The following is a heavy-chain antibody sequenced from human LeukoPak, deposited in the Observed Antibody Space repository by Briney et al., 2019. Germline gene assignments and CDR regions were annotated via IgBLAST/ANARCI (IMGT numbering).Heavy chain of an antibody. CDR3: ARGRGGWQLNYSYYYMGV. D-gene: IGHD5-24*01. J-gene: IGHJ6*03. CDR1: GGSISSSNW. Sequence: KPSETLSLTCAVSGGSISSSNWWSWVRQPPGKGLEWIGHIYTSGSTIHNPSLKSRVTISVDTSKNQFSLRLSSVTAADSAVYYCARGRGGWQLNYSYYYMGVWGTGTTVTISS. V-gene: IGHV4-4*02. CDR2: IYTSGST.